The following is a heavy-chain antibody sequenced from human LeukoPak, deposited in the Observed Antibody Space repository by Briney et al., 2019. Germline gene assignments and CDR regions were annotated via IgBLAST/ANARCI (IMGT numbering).Heavy chain of an antibody. CDR2: INPYSGGT. CDR3: AGAAYTGAWYVY. D-gene: IGHD6-19*01. V-gene: IGHV1-2*06. J-gene: IGHJ4*02. CDR1: GYTFTCYY. Sequence: ASVKVSCKASGYTFTCYYMHWVRQAPGQGLEWMGRINPYSGGTNYIQRFQGRVTMTRDTSISTAYLELTWLRSDDTAVYYCAGAAYTGAWYVYWGPGTLVTVSS.